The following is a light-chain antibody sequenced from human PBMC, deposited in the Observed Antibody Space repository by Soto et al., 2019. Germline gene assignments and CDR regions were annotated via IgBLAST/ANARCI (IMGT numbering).Light chain of an antibody. V-gene: IGKV3-11*01. CDR1: QSVDSY. Sequence: EIVLTQSPATLSLSPGERATLSCRASQSVDSYLAWYQQKPGQAPRLLIYDASNRATGIPARFSGSGSGTDFTLTISSLEPEDFAVYYCQQRSNWLWTFGQGTKVEIK. CDR2: DAS. CDR3: QQRSNWLWT. J-gene: IGKJ1*01.